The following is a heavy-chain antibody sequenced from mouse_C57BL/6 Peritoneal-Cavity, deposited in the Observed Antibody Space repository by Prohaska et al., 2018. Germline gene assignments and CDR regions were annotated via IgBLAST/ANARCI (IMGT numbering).Heavy chain of an antibody. Sequence: EVQLLETGGGLVQPGGSRGLSCEGSGFTFSGFWMSWVRQTPGKTLEWIGDINSYGSAINYAPSIKDRFTIFRDNDKSTLYLQMINVRSEDTATDFCMRYSNYWYFDAWGTETTVTVSS. V-gene: IGHV11-2*01. CDR3: MRYSNYWYFDA. CDR1: GFTFSGFW. CDR2: INSYGSAI. D-gene: IGHD2-5*01. J-gene: IGHJ1*03.